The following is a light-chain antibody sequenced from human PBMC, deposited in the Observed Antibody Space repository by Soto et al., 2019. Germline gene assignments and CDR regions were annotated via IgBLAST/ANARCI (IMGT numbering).Light chain of an antibody. CDR2: AAS. V-gene: IGKV1D-12*01. CDR1: QAISSW. Sequence: DIQMTQSPSSVSASVGDRVTITCRASQAISSWLAWYQQKLGKAPKLLIDAASSLQSGVPSRFSGSGSGTDFTLTISSLQPEDFATYYCQQTQTFPFTFGGGTKVEIK. J-gene: IGKJ4*01. CDR3: QQTQTFPFT.